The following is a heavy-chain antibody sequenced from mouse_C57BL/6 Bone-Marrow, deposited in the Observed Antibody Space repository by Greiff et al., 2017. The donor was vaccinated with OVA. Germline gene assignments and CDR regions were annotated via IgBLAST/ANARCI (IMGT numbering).Heavy chain of an antibody. V-gene: IGHV3-8*01. CDR2: ISYSGST. J-gene: IGHJ1*03. D-gene: IGHD2-5*01. Sequence: DVQLVESGPGLAKPSQTLSLTCSVTGYSITSDYWNWIRKFPGNKLEYMGYISYSGSTYYNPSLKSRISITRDTSKNQYYLQLNSVTTEDTATYYCARSYSNPYGYFDVWGTGTTVTVSS. CDR3: ARSYSNPYGYFDV. CDR1: GYSITSDY.